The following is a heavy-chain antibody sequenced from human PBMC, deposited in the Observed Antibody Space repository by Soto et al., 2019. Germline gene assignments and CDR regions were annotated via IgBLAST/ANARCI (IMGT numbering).Heavy chain of an antibody. CDR3: ARGRWAAGTESVQYYGMDV. J-gene: IGHJ6*02. CDR2: ISSSSSYI. Sequence: EVQLVESGGGLVKPGGSLRLSCAASGFTFSSYSMNWVRQAPGKGLEWVSSISSSSSYIYYADSVKGRFTISRDNAKNSLYLQMNRPRAEDTAVYYCARGRWAAGTESVQYYGMDVWGQGTTVTVSS. CDR1: GFTFSSYS. V-gene: IGHV3-21*01. D-gene: IGHD6-13*01.